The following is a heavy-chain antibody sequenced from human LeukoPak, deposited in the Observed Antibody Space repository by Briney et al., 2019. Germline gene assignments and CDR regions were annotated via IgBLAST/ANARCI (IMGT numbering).Heavy chain of an antibody. CDR1: GFTFSSYG. D-gene: IGHD2-15*01. J-gene: IGHJ4*02. CDR3: ANAHSSRREYCSGGSCYPLYFDY. V-gene: IGHV3-30*18. Sequence: GGSLRLSCAASGFTFSSYGMHWVRQAPGKGLEWVAVISYDGSNKYYADSVKGRFTISRDNSKNTLYLRMNSLRAEDTAVYYCANAHSSRREYCSGGSCYPLYFDYWGQGTLVTVSS. CDR2: ISYDGSNK.